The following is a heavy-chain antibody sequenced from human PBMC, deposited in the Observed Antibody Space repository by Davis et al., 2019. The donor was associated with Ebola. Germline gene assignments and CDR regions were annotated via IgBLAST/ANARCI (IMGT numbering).Heavy chain of an antibody. CDR1: GFTFSSYW. Sequence: PGGSLRLSCAASGFTFSSYWMSWVRQAPGKGLEWVANIKQDGSEKYYVDSVKGRFTISRDNAKNSLYLQMNSLRAEDTAVYYCARMRWLVLSVWYFDLWGRGTLVTVSS. V-gene: IGHV3-7*01. CDR2: IKQDGSEK. J-gene: IGHJ2*01. CDR3: ARMRWLVLSVWYFDL. D-gene: IGHD6-19*01.